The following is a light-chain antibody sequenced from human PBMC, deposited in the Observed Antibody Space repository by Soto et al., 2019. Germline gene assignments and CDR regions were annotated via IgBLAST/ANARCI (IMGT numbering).Light chain of an antibody. Sequence: EIVLTQSPGTLSLSPGERATLSCRASQTVSSSYLAWYQQKPGQAPRLLIYGASTRATGIPGRFSGSASGTDFTLTITRLDPEDCAVYYCQQYCPSPIYTFGQGTNLEIK. CDR3: QQYCPSPIYT. CDR1: QTVSSSY. V-gene: IGKV3-20*01. J-gene: IGKJ2*01. CDR2: GAS.